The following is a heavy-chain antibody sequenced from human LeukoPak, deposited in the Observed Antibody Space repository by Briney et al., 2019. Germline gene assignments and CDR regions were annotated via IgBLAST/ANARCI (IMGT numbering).Heavy chain of an antibody. D-gene: IGHD2-15*01. CDR3: ARDCSGGSCYGAFDI. CDR1: GASIRSGDYY. Sequence: TLSLTCTVSGASIRSGDYYWSWIRQPPGKGLEWIGYIYDSGSTYYNPSLKGRITISVDTSENRFPLKLSSVTATDTAVYYCARDCSGGSCYGAFDIWGQGTMVTVSS. CDR2: IYDSGST. V-gene: IGHV4-30-4*01. J-gene: IGHJ3*02.